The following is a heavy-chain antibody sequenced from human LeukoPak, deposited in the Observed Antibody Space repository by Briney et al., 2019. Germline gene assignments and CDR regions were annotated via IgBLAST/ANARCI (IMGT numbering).Heavy chain of an antibody. CDR3: ARLSSGWFNWFDP. J-gene: IGHJ5*02. D-gene: IGHD6-19*01. CDR2: IKQDGSEK. V-gene: IGHV3-7*01. Sequence: PGGSLRLSCAASGFTFSSYWMSWVRQAPGKGLEWVANIKQDGSEKYYVDSVKGRFTISRDNAKNSLYLQMNSLRAEDTAVYYCARLSSGWFNWFDPWGQGTLVTVSS. CDR1: GFTFSSYW.